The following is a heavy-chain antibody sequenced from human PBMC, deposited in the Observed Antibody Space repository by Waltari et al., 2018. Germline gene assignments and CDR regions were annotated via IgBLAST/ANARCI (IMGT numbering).Heavy chain of an antibody. D-gene: IGHD2-2*01. CDR3: VRTGYCSSAACYQWEHLWYF. Sequence: QVQLLQSGPEVRKPWSSVKVSCTPSGGTFSTYAVGLVPRAPGQGLEGVGAIIPVFGSPHYAQRFQGRVTVTADESTSTIFMELTNLKSEDTAVYYCVRTGYCSSAACYQWEHLWYFWGQGTQVTVSS. J-gene: IGHJ4*02. V-gene: IGHV1-69*01. CDR2: IIPVFGSP. CDR1: GGTFSTYA.